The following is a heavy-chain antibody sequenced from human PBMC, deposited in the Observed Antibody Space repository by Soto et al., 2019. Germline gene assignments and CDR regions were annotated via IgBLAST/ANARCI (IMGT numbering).Heavy chain of an antibody. CDR3: AKGPVASNWFDP. J-gene: IGHJ5*02. D-gene: IGHD5-12*01. V-gene: IGHV3-30*18. Sequence: QVQLVESGGGVVQPGRSLRLSCAASGFTFSSYGMHWVRQAPGKGLEWVAVISYDGSNKYYADSVKGRFTISRDNSKNTLYLQMNSLRAEDTAVYYCAKGPVASNWFDPWGQGTLVTVSS. CDR2: ISYDGSNK. CDR1: GFTFSSYG.